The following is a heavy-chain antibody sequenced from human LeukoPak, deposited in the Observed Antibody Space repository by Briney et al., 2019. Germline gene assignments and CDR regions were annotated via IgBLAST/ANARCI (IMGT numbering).Heavy chain of an antibody. CDR1: NGPINTYQ. V-gene: IGHV4-59*12. CDR3: ARDSGTTGEVKFDP. Sequence: SETLSLTCTVSNGPINTYQWSWIRQPPGKGLEWIGNIHYSGSANYNPPLKGRVIISVDTSKNQFSLKLSPVTAADTAVYYCARDSGTTGEVKFDPWGQGTLVTVSS. CDR2: IHYSGSA. J-gene: IGHJ5*02. D-gene: IGHD3-10*01.